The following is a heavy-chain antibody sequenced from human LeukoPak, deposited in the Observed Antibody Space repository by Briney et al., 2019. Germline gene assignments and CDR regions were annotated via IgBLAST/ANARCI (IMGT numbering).Heavy chain of an antibody. CDR2: KSYDGNNK. D-gene: IGHD6-6*01. V-gene: IGHV3-30-3*01. CDR1: GFTVSSNY. Sequence: PGGSLRLSCAASGFTVSSNYMSWVRQAPGKGLEWVAVKSYDGNNKYYADSVKGRFTISRDNSKNTLFLQMNSLRAEDTAVYYCARDGGEQLVGPFDYWGQGTLVTVSS. CDR3: ARDGGEQLVGPFDY. J-gene: IGHJ4*02.